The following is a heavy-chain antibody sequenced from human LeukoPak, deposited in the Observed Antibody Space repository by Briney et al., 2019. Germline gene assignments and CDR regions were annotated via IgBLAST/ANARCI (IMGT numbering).Heavy chain of an antibody. CDR2: ISWDGSST. J-gene: IGHJ3*02. D-gene: IGHD6-13*01. V-gene: IGHV3-43*01. CDR3: AKAEQQLSYTYDAFDI. CDR1: GFTFDDYT. Sequence: GGSLRLSCAASGFTFDDYTMHWVRQTPGKGLEWVSLISWDGSSTFYADSVKGRFTISRDNSKNSLFLQMNTLRTEDTALYYCAKAEQQLSYTYDAFDIWGQGTMVTVSS.